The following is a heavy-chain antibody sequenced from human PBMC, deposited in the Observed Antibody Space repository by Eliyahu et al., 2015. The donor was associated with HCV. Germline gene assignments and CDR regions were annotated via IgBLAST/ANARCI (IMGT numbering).Heavy chain of an antibody. Sequence: QVQLVESGGGLVKPGGSLRLSCAASGFXXSXXYMSWIRQAPGKGLGWVSYISSSGSTIYYADSVKGRFTISRDNAKNSLYLQMNSLRAEDTAVYYCARLAIWSGSFAYYYMDVWGKGTTVTVSS. D-gene: IGHD3-3*01. CDR2: ISSSGSTI. V-gene: IGHV3-11*01. CDR3: ARLAIWSGSFAYYYMDV. CDR1: GFXXSXXY. J-gene: IGHJ6*03.